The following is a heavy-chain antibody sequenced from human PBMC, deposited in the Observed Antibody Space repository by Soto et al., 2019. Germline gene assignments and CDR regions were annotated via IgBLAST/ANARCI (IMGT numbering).Heavy chain of an antibody. CDR3: ARAGRNRGFYFDY. V-gene: IGHV4-59*01. CDR1: GGSISSYY. CDR2: IYYGGST. J-gene: IGHJ4*02. Sequence: PSETLSLTCTVSGGSISSYYWSWIRQPPGKGLEWIGYIYYGGSTNYNPSLKSRVTISVDTSKNQFSLKLSSVTAADTAVYYCARAGRNRGFYFDYWGQGTLVTVSS.